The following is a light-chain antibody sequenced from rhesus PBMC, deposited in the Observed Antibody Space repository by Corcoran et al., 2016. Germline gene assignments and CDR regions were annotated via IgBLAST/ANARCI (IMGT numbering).Light chain of an antibody. J-gene: IGKJ3*01. CDR3: LQGYSSPFT. V-gene: IGKV1-36*02. CDR1: QGISDY. Sequence: DIQMTQSPSSLSASVGDRVTITCRASQGISDYLSWYQRKPGKAPKRLIYAASNLESGVPSRCSGNGSGTELTLTISSLQPEDFAAYYCLQGYSSPFTFGPGTKLDIK. CDR2: AAS.